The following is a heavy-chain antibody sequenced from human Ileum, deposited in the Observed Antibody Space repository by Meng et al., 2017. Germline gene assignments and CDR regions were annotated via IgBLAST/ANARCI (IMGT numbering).Heavy chain of an antibody. V-gene: IGHV1-8*01. Sequence: LVRSGSVVEKLGSTVRVFCKASGHTFATYDVKRVRQASRQALEWMGCLNPNSDNTGYTLKFQCRVTMNRNTPTSTAYLVLSSQKSGDSAVYYWARVQYLRSVRTIDYWGQGTLVTVSS. CDR2: LNPNSDNT. CDR3: ARVQYLRSVRTIDY. D-gene: IGHD2-2*01. J-gene: IGHJ4*02. CDR1: GHTFATYD.